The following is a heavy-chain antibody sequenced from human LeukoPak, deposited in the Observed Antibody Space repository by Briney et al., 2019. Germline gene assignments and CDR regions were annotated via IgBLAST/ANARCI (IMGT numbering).Heavy chain of an antibody. J-gene: IGHJ1*01. D-gene: IGHD1-26*01. Sequence: GGSLRLPCAASGFTFSSYSMNWVRQAPGKGLEWVSAISGSGVTTHYAGSVKGRFSISRDNSKNTLYLQMDSLRAEDTALYYCAKRVVVGATSPYSDFQDWGQGTLVTVSS. CDR2: ISGSGVTT. V-gene: IGHV3-23*01. CDR3: AKRVVVGATSPYSDFQD. CDR1: GFTFSSYS.